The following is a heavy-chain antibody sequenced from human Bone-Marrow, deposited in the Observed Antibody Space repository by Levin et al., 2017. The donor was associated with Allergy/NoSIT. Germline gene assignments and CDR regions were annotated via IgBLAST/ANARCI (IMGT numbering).Heavy chain of an antibody. Sequence: GESLKISCAASGFTFSSYSMNWVRQAPGKGLEWVSSISSSSSYIYYADSVKGRFTISRGNAKNSLYLQMNSLRAEDTAVYYCAPKIGYCSGGSCAKFDYWGQGTLVTVSS. J-gene: IGHJ4*02. CDR3: APKIGYCSGGSCAKFDY. CDR2: ISSSSSYI. CDR1: GFTFSSYS. D-gene: IGHD2-15*01. V-gene: IGHV3-21*01.